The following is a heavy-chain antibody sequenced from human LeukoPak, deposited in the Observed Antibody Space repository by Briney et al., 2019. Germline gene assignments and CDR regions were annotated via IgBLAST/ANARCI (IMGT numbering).Heavy chain of an antibody. Sequence: PGGSLRLSCAASGFTFSSYSMNWVRQAPGKGLEWVSSISSSSSYIYYADSVKGRFTISRDNAKNSLYLQMNSLRAEDTAVYYCATINPYYYDSSGYYYWGQGTLVTVSS. CDR1: GFTFSSYS. J-gene: IGHJ4*02. CDR2: ISSSSSYI. V-gene: IGHV3-21*01. D-gene: IGHD3-22*01. CDR3: ATINPYYYDSSGYYY.